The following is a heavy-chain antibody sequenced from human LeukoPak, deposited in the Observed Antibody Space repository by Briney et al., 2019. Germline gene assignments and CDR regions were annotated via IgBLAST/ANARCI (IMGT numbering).Heavy chain of an antibody. V-gene: IGHV1-2*02. Sequence: GASVKVSCKASGYTFTGYYTHWVRQAPGQGLEWMGWINPNSGGTNYAKNFQGRVTVTRDTSTNTVYMDLRSLISADTAVYYCARLGPWDPVACSNGICSDHWGQGTLVSVSS. D-gene: IGHD1-26*01. CDR3: ARLGPWDPVACSNGICSDH. CDR2: INPNSGGT. J-gene: IGHJ4*02. CDR1: GYTFTGYY.